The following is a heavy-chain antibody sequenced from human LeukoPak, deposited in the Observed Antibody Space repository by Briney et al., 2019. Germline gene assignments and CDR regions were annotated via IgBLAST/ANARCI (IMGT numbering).Heavy chain of an antibody. CDR2: ISGSGGSV. CDR3: VREVPSLDY. Sequence: GGSLRLSCAGSGFTFDNYALARVRQAPGKGLGWVSSISGSGGSVYSAGSVTGRFTISRDNSKNTLYLQMNSLRAEDTAVYYCVREVPSLDYWGQGTLVTVSS. V-gene: IGHV3-23*01. J-gene: IGHJ4*02. CDR1: GFTFDNYA. D-gene: IGHD4/OR15-4a*01.